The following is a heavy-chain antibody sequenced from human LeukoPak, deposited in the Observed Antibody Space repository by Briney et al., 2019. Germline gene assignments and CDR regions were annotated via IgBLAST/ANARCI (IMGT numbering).Heavy chain of an antibody. D-gene: IGHD3-22*01. Sequence: SVKVSCKASGGTFSSYAISWVRQAPGQGLEWMGRIIPMLGIANYAQKFQGRVTITADKSTSTAYMELSSLRSEDTAVYYCARVVDDSRSDYFDYWGQGTLVTVSS. CDR3: ARVVDDSRSDYFDY. V-gene: IGHV1-69*04. CDR1: GGTFSSYA. CDR2: IIPMLGIA. J-gene: IGHJ4*02.